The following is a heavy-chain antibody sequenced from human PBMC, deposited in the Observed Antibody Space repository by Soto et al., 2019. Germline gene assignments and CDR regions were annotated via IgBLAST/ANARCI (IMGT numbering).Heavy chain of an antibody. Sequence: EVQLVESGGGLVQPGGSLRLSCAASGFTFSDYYMDWVRQVPGKGLEWVGRSRNKANSYNTEYAASVKGRFSISRDGSKDSMYLQMNSLTTEDTAVYYCARDTGGSYDYWGQGALVTVSS. V-gene: IGHV3-72*01. J-gene: IGHJ4*02. CDR1: GFTFSDYY. D-gene: IGHD1-26*01. CDR3: ARDTGGSYDY. CDR2: SRNKANSYNT.